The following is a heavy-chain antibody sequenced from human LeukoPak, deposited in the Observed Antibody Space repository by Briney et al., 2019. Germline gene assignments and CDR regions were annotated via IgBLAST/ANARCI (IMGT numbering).Heavy chain of an antibody. V-gene: IGHV1-69*04. Sequence: ASVKVSCKASGGTFSSYAISWVRQAPGQGLEWMGRIIPILGIANYAQKFQGRVTITADKSTSTAYMELSSLRSEDTAVYYCASGLSYYDSSGYWIAIDYWGQGTLVTVSS. D-gene: IGHD3-22*01. J-gene: IGHJ4*02. CDR2: IIPILGIA. CDR1: GGTFSSYA. CDR3: ASGLSYYDSSGYWIAIDY.